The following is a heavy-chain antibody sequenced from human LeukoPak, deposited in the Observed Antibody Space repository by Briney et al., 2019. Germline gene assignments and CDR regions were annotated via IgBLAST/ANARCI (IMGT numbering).Heavy chain of an antibody. CDR1: GITLSNYG. D-gene: IGHD3-22*01. CDR3: AKRGVVIRVILVGFHKEAYYFDS. Sequence: GGSLRLSCTVSGITLSNYGMSWVRQAPGKGLEWVAGISGSGGSTNYADSVKGRFTISRDNRKNTLYLQMNSLRAEDTAVYFCAKRGVVIRVILVGFHKEAYYFDSWGQGALVTVSS. V-gene: IGHV3-23*01. J-gene: IGHJ4*02. CDR2: ISGSGGST.